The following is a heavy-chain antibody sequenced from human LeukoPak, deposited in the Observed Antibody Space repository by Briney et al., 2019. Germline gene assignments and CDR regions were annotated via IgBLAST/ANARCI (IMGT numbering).Heavy chain of an antibody. CDR2: IKPDGSEK. D-gene: IGHD2-2*01. J-gene: IGHJ4*02. Sequence: PGGSLRLSCAASGFSFSRYWMSWVRQAPGKGLEWVANIKPDGSEKYYVDSVRGRFTLSRDNAKNSLYLQMNSLRAEDTAVYYCFRDTGCRTTNCYSYFDYWGQGTLVTVSS. V-gene: IGHV3-7*01. CDR3: FRDTGCRTTNCYSYFDY. CDR1: GFSFSRYW.